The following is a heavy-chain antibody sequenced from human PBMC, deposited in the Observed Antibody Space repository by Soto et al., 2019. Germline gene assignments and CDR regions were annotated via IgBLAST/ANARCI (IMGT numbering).Heavy chain of an antibody. V-gene: IGHV4-59*01. Sequence: QVQLQESGPGLVKPSETLSLTCAVSGGSINSYYWSWIRQPPGKGLEWIGYISYSGSPNYNPTLKSLFTISVDTSKRQFSLQASSVTAADTAVYCCARSTGYYTEQYIDYWCQGTLVTVSS. CDR3: ARSTGYYTEQYIDY. D-gene: IGHD3-9*01. CDR2: ISYSGSP. CDR1: GGSINSYY. J-gene: IGHJ4*02.